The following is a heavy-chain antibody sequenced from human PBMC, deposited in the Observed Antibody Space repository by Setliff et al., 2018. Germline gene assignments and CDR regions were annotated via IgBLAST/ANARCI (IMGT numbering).Heavy chain of an antibody. V-gene: IGHV1-24*01. D-gene: IGHD3-3*01. CDR2: FDPEDEET. J-gene: IGHJ4*02. Sequence: ASVKVSCKVSGYRLIEVSMHWVRQAPGKGLEWMGGFDPEDEETIYAQKFQGRVTMTEDTSTDTAYMELSSLRSEDTAVYYCARAQSWSGGPYYFDNWGQGTLVTVSS. CDR3: ARAQSWSGGPYYFDN. CDR1: GYRLIEVS.